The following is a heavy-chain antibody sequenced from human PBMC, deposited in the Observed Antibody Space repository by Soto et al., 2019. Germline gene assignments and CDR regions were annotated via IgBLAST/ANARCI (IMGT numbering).Heavy chain of an antibody. V-gene: IGHV3-23*01. J-gene: IGHJ6*01. CDR2: ISGSGGST. Sequence: GGSLRLSCAASGFTFSSYAMSWVRQAPGKGLEWVSAISGSGGSTYYADSVKGRFTIYRDNSKNTLYLQMNSQSAEHTAVFYCAKISLTSVYYFYFIDVCGGGNADTVSS. CDR3: AKISLTSVYYFYFIDV. CDR1: GFTFSSYA.